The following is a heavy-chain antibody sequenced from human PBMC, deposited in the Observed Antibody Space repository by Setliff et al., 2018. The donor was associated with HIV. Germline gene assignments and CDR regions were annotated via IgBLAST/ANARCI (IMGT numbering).Heavy chain of an antibody. CDR1: GGSFGVSY. CDR2: INHSGIT. D-gene: IGHD6-13*01. CDR3: AREDSSWYGSLDY. V-gene: IGHV4-34*01. Sequence: SETLSLTCAVYGGSFGVSYWAWIRQPPGKGLEWIGEINHSGITNSSPALRSRVTIPVDTSKRQLSLKLSSVTAADTAIYYCAREDSSWYGSLDYWGQGTPVTVSS. J-gene: IGHJ4*02.